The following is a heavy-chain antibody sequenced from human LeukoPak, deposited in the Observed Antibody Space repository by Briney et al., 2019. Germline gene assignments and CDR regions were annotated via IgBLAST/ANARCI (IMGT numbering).Heavy chain of an antibody. V-gene: IGHV4-39*01. J-gene: IGHJ4*02. CDR2: IYYSGST. CDR1: GGSISSSSYY. D-gene: IGHD6-19*01. CDR3: ARQASSGWYGGGDY. Sequence: SETLSLTRTVSGGSISSSSYYWGWIRQPAGNGLEWIGSIYYSGSTYYNPSLKSRVTISLDTSKNTFSLKLSSVTAADTAVYYCARQASSGWYGGGDYWGQGTLVTVSS.